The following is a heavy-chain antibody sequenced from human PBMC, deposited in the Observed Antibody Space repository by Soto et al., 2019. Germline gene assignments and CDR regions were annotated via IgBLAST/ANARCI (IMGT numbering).Heavy chain of an antibody. Sequence: EVQLVESGGGLVQPGGSLRLSCAASGFTFSSYWMSWVRQAPVKGLEWVGNIKQDGREKNYVDFVKGRFTISRDNAKNSLYLQMNSLRAEDTAVYYCARIASAGRGWDVWGQGTTVVVSS. V-gene: IGHV3-7*01. CDR3: ARIASAGRGWDV. CDR2: IKQDGREK. CDR1: GFTFSSYW. D-gene: IGHD6-13*01. J-gene: IGHJ6*02.